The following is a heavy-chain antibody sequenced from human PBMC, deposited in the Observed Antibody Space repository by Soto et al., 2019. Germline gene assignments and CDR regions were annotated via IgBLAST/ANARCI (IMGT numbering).Heavy chain of an antibody. Sequence: EVQLVESGGGLVQPGRSPRLSCAASGFTFDDYAMHWVRQAPGKGLEWVSGISWNSGSIGYADSVKGRFTISRDNAKNSLYLQMNSLRAEDTALYYCAKDGAEDAEYFQHWGQGTLVTVSS. CDR1: GFTFDDYA. CDR2: ISWNSGSI. V-gene: IGHV3-9*01. CDR3: AKDGAEDAEYFQH. J-gene: IGHJ1*01.